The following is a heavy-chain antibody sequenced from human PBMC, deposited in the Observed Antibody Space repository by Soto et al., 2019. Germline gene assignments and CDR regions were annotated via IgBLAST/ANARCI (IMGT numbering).Heavy chain of an antibody. CDR3: ARTFDTITYYFDY. Sequence: PGGSLRLSCTASEFSFSSYAMRWIRQSPGKGLEWVAVISFNGNSLHYADSVKDRFTISRDNSKSTLYLQMNNMRTEDTAVYYCARTFDTITYYFDYWGQGTLVTVSS. V-gene: IGHV3-30-3*01. J-gene: IGHJ4*02. D-gene: IGHD3-9*01. CDR1: EFSFSSYA. CDR2: ISFNGNSL.